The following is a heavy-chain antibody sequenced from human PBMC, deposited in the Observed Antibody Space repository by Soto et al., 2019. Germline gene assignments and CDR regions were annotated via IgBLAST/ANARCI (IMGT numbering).Heavy chain of an antibody. D-gene: IGHD3-10*01. CDR1: CASDTSVIDY. CDR3: ARGVGFGYYYYHMDL. Sequence: PSETLSLTCTFSCASDTSVIDYWSWIREPSGKGLGGIGYIYYSGSADHNPSLGSPAPISIDTSKNKFYLKLTSVTAADTAVYYCARGVGFGYYYYHMDLWGQGTTVT. CDR2: IYYSGSA. J-gene: IGHJ6*02. V-gene: IGHV4-61*10.